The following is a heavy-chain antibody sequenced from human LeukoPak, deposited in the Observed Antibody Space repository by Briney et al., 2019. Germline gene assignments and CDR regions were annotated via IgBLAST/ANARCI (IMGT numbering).Heavy chain of an antibody. V-gene: IGHV3-30*02. D-gene: IGHD3-10*01. Sequence: GGSLRLSCAASGFTFSSYGMHWVRQAPGKGLEWVAVIWYDGSNKYYADSVKGRFTISRDNSKNTVYLQMNSLRADDTAVYYCAKDTNLYYGSGTYSDYWGQGTLVTVSS. CDR3: AKDTNLYYGSGTYSDY. CDR2: IWYDGSNK. CDR1: GFTFSSYG. J-gene: IGHJ4*02.